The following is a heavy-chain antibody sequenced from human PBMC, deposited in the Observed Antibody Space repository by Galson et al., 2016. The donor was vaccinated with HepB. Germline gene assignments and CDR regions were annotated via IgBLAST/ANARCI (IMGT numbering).Heavy chain of an antibody. V-gene: IGHV4-61*05. CDR2: VYNNGNS. CDR3: GADGGGIAFRI. CDR1: GGSISSSSYY. D-gene: IGHD2-15*01. J-gene: IGHJ3*02. Sequence: ETLSLTCTGSGGSISSSSYYWGWIRQPPGKGLEWIGYVYNNGNSFYNPSLKSRVTISLDRPQNHFSLKLTSVTAADTAVYFCGADGGGIAFRIWGPGTKVTVSP.